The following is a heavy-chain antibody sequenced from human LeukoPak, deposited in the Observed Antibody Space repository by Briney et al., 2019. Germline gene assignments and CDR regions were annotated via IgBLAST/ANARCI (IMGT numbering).Heavy chain of an antibody. CDR2: IYTSGST. CDR3: ARDGGRQWLGSHDY. V-gene: IGHV4-61*02. CDR1: GGSISSGSYY. J-gene: IGHJ4*02. D-gene: IGHD6-19*01. Sequence: SEILSLTCTVSGGSISSGSYYWSWIRQPAGKGLEWIGRIYTSGSTNYNPSLKSRVTISVDTSKNQFSLKLSSVTAADTAVYYCARDGGRQWLGSHDYWGQGTLVTVSS.